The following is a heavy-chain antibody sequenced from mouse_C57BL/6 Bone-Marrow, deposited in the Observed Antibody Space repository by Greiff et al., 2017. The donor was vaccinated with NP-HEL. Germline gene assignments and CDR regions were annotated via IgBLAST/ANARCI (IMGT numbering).Heavy chain of an antibody. V-gene: IGHV1-7*01. Sequence: QVQLQQSGAELAKPGASVKLSCKASYYTFTACGMHWVKQRPGHGLEWIGSFTTCSDDTEYNQKFKGKATLTANTSSSTAYMDLSSLTYEDSAVYEGARLGLGRGKGDMEYWGQGTSVTVSA. CDR1: YYTFTACG. J-gene: IGHJ4*01. D-gene: IGHD2-2*01. CDR3: ARLGLGRGKGDMEY. CDR2: FTTCSDDT.